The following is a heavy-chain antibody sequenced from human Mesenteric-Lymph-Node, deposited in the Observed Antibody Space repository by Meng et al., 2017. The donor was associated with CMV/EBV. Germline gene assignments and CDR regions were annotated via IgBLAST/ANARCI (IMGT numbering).Heavy chain of an antibody. CDR1: GFTFSSYS. Sequence: GGSLRLSCAASGFTFSSYSMNWVRQAPGKGLEWVSSISSSSSYIYYADSVQGRFTISRDNAKESVYLQMSSLRGEDTAVYYCARNNGGWDDCYNYGLDVWGQGTTVTVSS. D-gene: IGHD6-19*01. V-gene: IGHV3-21*01. CDR2: ISSSSSYI. J-gene: IGHJ6*02. CDR3: ARNNGGWDDCYNYGLDV.